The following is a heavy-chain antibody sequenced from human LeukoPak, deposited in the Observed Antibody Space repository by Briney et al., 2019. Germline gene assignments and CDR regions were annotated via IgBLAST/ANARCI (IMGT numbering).Heavy chain of an antibody. J-gene: IGHJ4*02. V-gene: IGHV1-18*01. CDR3: ARIYSSTYLDY. D-gene: IGHD6-13*01. Sequence: ASVTVSFKASVYTFTSYGISWVRQAPGQGLEWMGWISAYNGNTNYAQKLQGRVTMTTDTSTSTAYMELRSLRSDDTAVYYCARIYSSTYLDYWGQGTLVTVSS. CDR1: VYTFTSYG. CDR2: ISAYNGNT.